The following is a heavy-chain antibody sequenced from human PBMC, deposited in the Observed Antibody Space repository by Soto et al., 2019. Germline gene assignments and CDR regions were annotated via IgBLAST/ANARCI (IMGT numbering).Heavy chain of an antibody. CDR3: ARLILTGGYSGYDPFDY. J-gene: IGHJ4*02. CDR2: INAGNGNT. CDR1: GYTFTSYA. V-gene: IGHV1-3*01. Sequence: QVQLVQSGAEVKKPGASVKVSCKASGYTFTSYAMHWVRQAPGQRLEWMGWINAGNGNTKYSPKFQGRVTITRDTSASTAYMELSSLRSEDTAVYYCARLILTGGYSGYDPFDYWGQGTLVTVSS. D-gene: IGHD5-12*01.